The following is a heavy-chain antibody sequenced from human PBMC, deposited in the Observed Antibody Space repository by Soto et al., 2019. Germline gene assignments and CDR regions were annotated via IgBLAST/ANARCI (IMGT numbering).Heavy chain of an antibody. V-gene: IGHV3-23*01. CDR3: AKDRGFGAGHGMDV. CDR2: ISARGGTT. Sequence: EVQLLESGGALVQPGGSLRLSCEASGLPFSNYAMSWVRQAPGKGLEWVTGISARGGTTYYVDSVKGRFTISRDNSKNTLYLQMNALRAEDRAVYYCAKDRGFGAGHGMDVWGQGTTVTVSS. CDR1: GLPFSNYA. J-gene: IGHJ6*02. D-gene: IGHD3-10*01.